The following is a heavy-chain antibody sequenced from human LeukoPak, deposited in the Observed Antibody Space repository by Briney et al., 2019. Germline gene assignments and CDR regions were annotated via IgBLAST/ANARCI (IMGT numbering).Heavy chain of an antibody. J-gene: IGHJ4*02. D-gene: IGHD3-10*01. CDR2: IRYDGSNK. CDR3: AKDLYGSGSYQIRLFDY. CDR1: GVTFSSYG. V-gene: IGHV3-30*02. Sequence: GGSLRLSCAASGVTFSSYGMHWVRQAPGKGLEWVAFIRYDGSNKFYADSVKGRFTISRDNSKNTLYLQMNSLRVEDTAVYYCAKDLYGSGSYQIRLFDYWGQGTLVTVSS.